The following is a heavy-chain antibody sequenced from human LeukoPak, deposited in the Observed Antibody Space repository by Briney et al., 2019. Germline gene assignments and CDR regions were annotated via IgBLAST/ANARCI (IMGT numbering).Heavy chain of an antibody. Sequence: SETLSLTCTVSGGSISTNSYYWGWIRQPPGKRLKWIGSIYYSGSTYYNPSLRSRVTISVNTSKNQFFLKLSSVTATDTAVYYCARVLFSSWYQNWFDPWGQGTLVTVSS. D-gene: IGHD6-13*01. J-gene: IGHJ5*02. V-gene: IGHV4-39*01. CDR2: IYYSGST. CDR1: GGSISTNSYY. CDR3: ARVLFSSWYQNWFDP.